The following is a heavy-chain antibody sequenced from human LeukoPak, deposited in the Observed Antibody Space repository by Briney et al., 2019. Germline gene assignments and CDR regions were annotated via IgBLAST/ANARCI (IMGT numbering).Heavy chain of an antibody. CDR2: ISAYNGNT. D-gene: IGHD3-16*01. CDR3: ARDTKTTTMAGGNDY. J-gene: IGHJ4*02. Sequence: ASVKVSCKAVGFTFTSYGVGWVRQAPGQGLEWMGWISAYNGNTHFAQKLQDRVTLTTDTSTSTAYMELRSLTSDDTAVYFCARDTKTTTMAGGNDYWGQGTLVTVSS. CDR1: GFTFTSYG. V-gene: IGHV1-18*01.